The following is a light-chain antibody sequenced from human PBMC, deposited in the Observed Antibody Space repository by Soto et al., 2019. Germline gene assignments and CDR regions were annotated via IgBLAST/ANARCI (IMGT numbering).Light chain of an antibody. CDR3: SSYTSSSTLYV. J-gene: IGLJ1*01. Sequence: QSALTQPASVSGSPGQSSTISCTGTSSDAGGYNYVSWYQQHPGKAPKLMIYDVSNRPSGVSNRFSGSKSGNTASLTISGLQAEDEADYYCSSYTSSSTLYVFGTGTKVTVL. V-gene: IGLV2-14*01. CDR1: SSDAGGYNY. CDR2: DVS.